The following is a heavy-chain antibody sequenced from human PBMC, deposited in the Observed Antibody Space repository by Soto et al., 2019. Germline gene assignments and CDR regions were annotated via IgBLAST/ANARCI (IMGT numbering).Heavy chain of an antibody. CDR3: AKVPAYDYVWGTYYYFDY. J-gene: IGHJ4*02. D-gene: IGHD3-16*01. CDR2: ISGGGSST. CDR1: GFTFSNSA. V-gene: IGHV3-23*01. Sequence: PAGGSLRLSCAASGFTFSNSAMSWVRQAPGKWLEWVSSISGGGSSTYYADSVKGRFTFSRDNSKNTLYLQMNSLRAEDTAVYYCAKVPAYDYVWGTYYYFDYWGLGALVTVSS.